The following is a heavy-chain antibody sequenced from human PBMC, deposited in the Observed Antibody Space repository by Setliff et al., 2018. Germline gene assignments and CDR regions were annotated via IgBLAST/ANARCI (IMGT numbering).Heavy chain of an antibody. Sequence: SETLSLTCAVYGESFSGDYWSWIRQHPGTGLEWIGYIHHSGETFYNPSLKSRVTISVDTSKNQFSLKLTSVTAADTAVYYCARGYCSSPSCFFAGWFDPWGQGTLVTVSS. CDR3: ARGYCSSPSCFFAGWFDP. J-gene: IGHJ5*02. D-gene: IGHD2-2*01. V-gene: IGHV4-34*01. CDR1: GESFSGDY. CDR2: IHHSGET.